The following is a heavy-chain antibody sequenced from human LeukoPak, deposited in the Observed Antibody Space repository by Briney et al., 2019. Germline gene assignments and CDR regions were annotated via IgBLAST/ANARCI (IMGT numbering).Heavy chain of an antibody. D-gene: IGHD2-15*01. V-gene: IGHV3-15*01. Sequence: PGGSLRLSCAASGFTFSNAWMSWVRQAPGKGLEWVGRIKSKTDGGTTDYAAPVKGRFTISRDDSKNTLYLQMNSLKTEDTAVYYCTTDRYCSGGSCYSPYYYYGMDVWGQGTTVTVSS. J-gene: IGHJ6*02. CDR1: GFTFSNAW. CDR2: IKSKTDGGTT. CDR3: TTDRYCSGGSCYSPYYYYGMDV.